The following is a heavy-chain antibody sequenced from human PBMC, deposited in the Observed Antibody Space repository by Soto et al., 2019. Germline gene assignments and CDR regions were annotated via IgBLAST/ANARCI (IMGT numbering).Heavy chain of an antibody. CDR2: IYYSGIT. CDR1: GGSINSGDCY. CDR3: ARVIKEQMSGCSGSYRYYMDV. D-gene: IGHD3-10*02. Sequence: PSETLSLTCTVSGGSINSGDCYWSWIRQHPGKGLEWIGYIYYSGITFYSPSLKSRVTISVDTSKNQFSLNLSSVTAADTAVYYCARVIKEQMSGCSGSYRYYMDVWGKGTTVTVSS. V-gene: IGHV4-31*03. J-gene: IGHJ6*03.